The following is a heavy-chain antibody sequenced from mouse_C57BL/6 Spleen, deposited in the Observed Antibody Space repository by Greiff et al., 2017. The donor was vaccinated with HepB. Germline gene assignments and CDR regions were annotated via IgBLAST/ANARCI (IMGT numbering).Heavy chain of an antibody. CDR1: GFNIKDYY. CDR2: IDPEDGDT. J-gene: IGHJ1*03. CDR3: TRSTSWYFDV. D-gene: IGHD2-1*01. Sequence: EVQLQQSGAELVKPGASVKLSCTASGFNIKDYYMHWVKQRTEQGLEWIGRIDPEDGDTKYAPKFQGKATMTADKSSNTAYLPLSSLTSEDTAVYYCTRSTSWYFDVWGTGTTVTVSS. V-gene: IGHV14-2*01.